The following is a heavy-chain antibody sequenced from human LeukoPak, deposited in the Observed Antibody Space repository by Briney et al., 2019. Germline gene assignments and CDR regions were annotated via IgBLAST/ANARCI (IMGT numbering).Heavy chain of an antibody. J-gene: IGHJ5*02. Sequence: KPSETLSLTCAVYGGSFSGYYWSWIRQPPGKGLEWIGEINHSGSTNYNPSLKSRVTISVDTSKNQFSLKLSSVTAVDTAVYYCARESRRRYCSSTSCFSYWFDPWGQGTLVTVSS. D-gene: IGHD2-2*01. CDR3: ARESRRRYCSSTSCFSYWFDP. CDR1: GGSFSGYY. V-gene: IGHV4-34*01. CDR2: INHSGST.